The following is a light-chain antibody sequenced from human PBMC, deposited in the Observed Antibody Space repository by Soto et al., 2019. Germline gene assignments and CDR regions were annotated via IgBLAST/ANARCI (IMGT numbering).Light chain of an antibody. CDR1: QDISNY. J-gene: IGKJ5*01. V-gene: IGKV1-33*01. CDR3: QQYDNLPVT. CDR2: DAS. Sequence: DIQMTQSPSSLSASVGDRVTITCQARQDISNYLHWYQQKPGKAPKLLIYDASNLETGVPSRFSGSGSGTDFTFTISSLQPEDIATYYCQQYDNLPVTFGQGTRLEIK.